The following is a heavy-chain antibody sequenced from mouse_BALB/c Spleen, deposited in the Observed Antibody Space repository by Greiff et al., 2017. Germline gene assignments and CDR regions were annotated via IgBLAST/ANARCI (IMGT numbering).Heavy chain of an antibody. CDR1: GFSLTSYG. J-gene: IGHJ4*01. CDR3: ARHKAYYGNGYAMDY. CDR2: IWSDGST. V-gene: IGHV2-6-2*01. Sequence: QVQLKESGPDLVAPSQSLSITCTVSGFSLTSYGVHWVRQPPGKGLEWLVVIWSDGSTTYNSALKSRLSISKDNSKSQVFLKMNSLQTDDTAMYYCARHKAYYGNGYAMDYWGQGTSVTVSS. D-gene: IGHD2-10*01.